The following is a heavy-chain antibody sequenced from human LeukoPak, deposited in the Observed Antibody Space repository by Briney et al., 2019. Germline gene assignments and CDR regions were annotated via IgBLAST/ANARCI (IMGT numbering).Heavy chain of an antibody. J-gene: IGHJ4*02. Sequence: GGALRLSCAASGFTFTSYWMTWVRQATGKGLEWVANIQQDGSEKKYVDSAKGRFTISRDNTKNSLYLQMNSLRAEYTAVYYCAGAAGWEQAYWGQGTQVTVSS. CDR2: IQQDGSEK. V-gene: IGHV3-7*01. CDR3: AGAAGWEQAY. CDR1: GFTFTSYW. D-gene: IGHD1-26*01.